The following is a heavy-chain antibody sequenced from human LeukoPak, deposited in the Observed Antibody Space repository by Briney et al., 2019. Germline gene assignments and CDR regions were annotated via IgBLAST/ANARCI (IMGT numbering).Heavy chain of an antibody. D-gene: IGHD6-19*01. J-gene: IGHJ5*02. V-gene: IGHV4-59*01. CDR1: GGSISSYY. CDR3: ARDGSSGWYLGDNWFDP. CDR2: IYYSGST. Sequence: SETLSLTCTVSGGSISSYYWSRIRQPPGKGLEWIGYIYYSGSTNYNPSLKSRVTISVDTSKNQFSLKLSSVTAADTAVYYCARDGSSGWYLGDNWFDPWGQGTLVTVSS.